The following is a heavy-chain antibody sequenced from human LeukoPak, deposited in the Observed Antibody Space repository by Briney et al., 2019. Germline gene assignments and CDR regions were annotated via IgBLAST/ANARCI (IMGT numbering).Heavy chain of an antibody. D-gene: IGHD6-13*01. CDR3: VRDLSSNWYSFAY. CDR1: GGTMDDYG. J-gene: IGHJ4*02. V-gene: IGHV3-20*04. CDR2: INWDGSST. Sequence: GGSLRLSCAASGGTMDDYGMSWVRQAPGKGLEWVSVINWDGSSTYYADSVKGRFTISRDSAENSLYLQMNSLRDDDTALYYCVRDLSSNWYSFAYWGQGPLVTVPS.